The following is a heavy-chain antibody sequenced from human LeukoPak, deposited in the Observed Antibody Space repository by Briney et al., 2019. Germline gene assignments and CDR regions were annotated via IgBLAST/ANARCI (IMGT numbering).Heavy chain of an antibody. CDR2: IYYSGST. V-gene: IGHV4-31*03. CDR3: VRATRDYYGSGSLPYGMDV. D-gene: IGHD3-10*01. Sequence: SQTLSLTCTVSGGSISSGGYYWSWIRQHPGKGLEWIGYIYYSGSTYYNPSLKSRVTISVDTSKNQFSLKLSSVTAADTAVYYCVRATRDYYGSGSLPYGMDVWGQGTTVTVSS. CDR1: GGSISSGGYY. J-gene: IGHJ6*02.